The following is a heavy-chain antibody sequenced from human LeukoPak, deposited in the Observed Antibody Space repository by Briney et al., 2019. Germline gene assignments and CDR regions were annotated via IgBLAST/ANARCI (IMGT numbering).Heavy chain of an antibody. J-gene: IGHJ4*02. V-gene: IGHV4-59*08. D-gene: IGHD3-16*01. Sequence: SETLSLTCTVSGGSIRSYYWSWIRQPPGKGLEWIGYVYYTGNTNYSPSLKSRGTISVDTSKNQFSLRLSSVTAADTAVYYCANYDGAPRYWGQGTLVTVSS. CDR3: ANYDGAPRY. CDR1: GGSIRSYY. CDR2: VYYTGNT.